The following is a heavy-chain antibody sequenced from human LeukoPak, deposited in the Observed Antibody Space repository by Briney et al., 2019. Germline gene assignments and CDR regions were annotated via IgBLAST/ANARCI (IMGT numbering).Heavy chain of an antibody. CDR1: GGSISSYY. V-gene: IGHV4-59*12. J-gene: IGHJ4*02. D-gene: IGHD3-10*01. CDR3: AGYYGSGQWDN. CDR2: TYNSGSS. Sequence: SETLSLTCTVSGGSISSYYWSWLRQPPGKGLEWIGYTYNSGSSSYSPSFESRVTISTDTPRNQFFLRLTSVTAADTAVYYCAGYYGSGQWDNWGQGTLVTVSS.